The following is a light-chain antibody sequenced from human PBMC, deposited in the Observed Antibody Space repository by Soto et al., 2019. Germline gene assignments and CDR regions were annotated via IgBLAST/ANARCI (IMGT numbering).Light chain of an antibody. CDR1: SSNIGNYY. CDR2: END. J-gene: IGLJ1*01. V-gene: IGLV1-51*02. CDR3: GTWDSSLSIFV. Sequence: QSVLTQPPSVSAAPEQKVTLSFSGVSSNIGNYYVSWHQQLPGTAPKLLIYENDKRPSGIPDRFSGSKSGTSATLGITGPQTGDEADYYCGTWDSSLSIFVFVTGTKLTVL.